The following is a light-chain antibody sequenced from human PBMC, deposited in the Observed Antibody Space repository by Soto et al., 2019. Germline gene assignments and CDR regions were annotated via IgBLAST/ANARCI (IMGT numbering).Light chain of an antibody. J-gene: IGKJ4*01. V-gene: IGKV3-11*01. CDR2: DAS. CDR3: QQRSNWPLT. Sequence: TLSPATLSVSPGERATLSCRASQSVSSYLAWYQQKPGQAPRLLIYDASNRATGIPARFSGSGSGTDFTLTISNLEPEDFAVYYCQQRSNWPLTFGGGTKVDIK. CDR1: QSVSSY.